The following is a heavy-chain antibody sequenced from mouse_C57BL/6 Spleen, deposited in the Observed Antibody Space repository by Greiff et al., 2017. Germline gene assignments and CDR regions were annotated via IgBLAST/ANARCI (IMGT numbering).Heavy chain of an antibody. J-gene: IGHJ3*01. CDR2: IDPKSGGT. CDR3: ARDYNWAY. V-gene: IGHV1-72*01. D-gene: IGHD1-3*01. CDR1: GYTFTSYW. Sequence: QVQLQQPGAELVKPGASVKLSCKASGYTFTSYWMHWVKQRPGRGLEWIGRIDPKSGGTKYNEKVKSKATLTVDKPSRTAYMQLSSLTSEDSAVYYCARDYNWAYGGQGTLVTVSA.